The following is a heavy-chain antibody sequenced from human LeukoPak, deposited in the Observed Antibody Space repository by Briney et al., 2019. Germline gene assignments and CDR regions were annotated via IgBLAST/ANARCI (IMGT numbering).Heavy chain of an antibody. CDR3: ASTPLKIQPAA. CDR1: GFTFSSFG. CDR2: ISPSGSLI. V-gene: IGHV3-21*01. D-gene: IGHD5-18*01. J-gene: IGHJ4*02. Sequence: KPGGSLRLSCAASGFTFSSFGMNWVRQAPGKGLEWVSSISPSGSLISYADSVKGRFTISRDNTNNSVYLQMSSLRVEDTGVYYCASTPLKIQPAAWGQGTLVAVSS.